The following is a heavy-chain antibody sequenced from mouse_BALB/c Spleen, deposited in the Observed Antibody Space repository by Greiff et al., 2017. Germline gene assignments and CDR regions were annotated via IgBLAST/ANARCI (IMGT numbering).Heavy chain of an antibody. Sequence: EVQLVESGGGLVKPGGSLKLSCAASGFAFTSYDMSWVRQTPEKRLEWVAYISSGGGSTYYPDTVKGRITISRDNAKNTLYLQMSSLTSEDTAMYYCARFIYEYDGSFDYWGQGTTRTVSS. CDR2: ISSGGGST. CDR3: ARFIYEYDGSFDY. V-gene: IGHV5-12-1*01. CDR1: GFAFTSYD. J-gene: IGHJ2*01. D-gene: IGHD2-4*01.